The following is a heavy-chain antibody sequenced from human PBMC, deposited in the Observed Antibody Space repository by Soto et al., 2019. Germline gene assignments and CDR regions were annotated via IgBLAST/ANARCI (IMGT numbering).Heavy chain of an antibody. J-gene: IGHJ4*02. D-gene: IGHD6-13*01. CDR3: ARVPSSSYHYFDY. V-gene: IGHV3-66*01. CDR2: IYSAGSA. CDR1: GFTVSTYH. Sequence: EVQLVESGGGLVQPGGSLRLSCAASGFTVSTYHMSWVRQAPGKGLEWVSVIYSAGSADFADSVKVRFTISRDNSKNTLYLQMSSLRAEDTAVYYCARVPSSSYHYFDYWGQGTVVTVSS.